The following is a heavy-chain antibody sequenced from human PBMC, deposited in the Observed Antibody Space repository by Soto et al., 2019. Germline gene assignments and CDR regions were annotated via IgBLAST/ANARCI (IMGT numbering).Heavy chain of an antibody. V-gene: IGHV3-23*01. CDR3: AKPLGSESYLPFDY. CDR1: GFTFSIYG. D-gene: IGHD3-10*01. CDR2: ISGSGENT. J-gene: IGHJ4*02. Sequence: EVRLLESGGGLVQPGGSLRLSCAASGFTFSIYGLSWVRQAPGKGLEWVSAISGSGENTYYADSVKGRFTISRDNPKNTLYLQMNSLRAEDTAVYYCAKPLGSESYLPFDYWGQGTLVTVSS.